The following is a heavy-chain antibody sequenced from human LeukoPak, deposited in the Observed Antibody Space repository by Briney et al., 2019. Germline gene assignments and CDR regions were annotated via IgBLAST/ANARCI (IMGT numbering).Heavy chain of an antibody. Sequence: PGGSLRLSCAASGFTFSNYGMHWVRQAPGKGLEWVAFIRNDGSNKYYADSVKGRFNISRDNSKNTLYLQMNSLRAEDTAVYYCAKDPPFAGFHPLYYFDYWGQGTLVTVSS. CDR1: GFTFSNYG. V-gene: IGHV3-30*02. D-gene: IGHD3-9*01. J-gene: IGHJ4*02. CDR2: IRNDGSNK. CDR3: AKDPPFAGFHPLYYFDY.